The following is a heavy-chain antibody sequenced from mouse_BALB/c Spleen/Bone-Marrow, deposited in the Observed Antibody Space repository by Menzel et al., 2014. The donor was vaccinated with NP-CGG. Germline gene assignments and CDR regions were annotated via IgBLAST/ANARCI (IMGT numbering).Heavy chain of an antibody. CDR3: ARGGHDFSLDC. CDR2: IDTSDSYI. Sequence: QVQLQQSGAEFVMPGASVKMSCKASGYTFTDKWMHWVKQRPGQGLEWIGAIDTSDSYINYNQKFKGKASLTVDASSSTAYMHLSSLTSDDSAVYYCARGGHDFSLDCWGQGTSVIVSS. J-gene: IGHJ4*01. D-gene: IGHD2-4*01. CDR1: GYTFTDKW. V-gene: IGHV1-69*01.